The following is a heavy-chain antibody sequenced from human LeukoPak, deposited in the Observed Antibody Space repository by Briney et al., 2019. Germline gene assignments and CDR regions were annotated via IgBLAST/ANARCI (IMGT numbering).Heavy chain of an antibody. J-gene: IGHJ4*02. D-gene: IGHD5-12*01. CDR1: GFTFSSYA. CDR2: ISYDGSNK. V-gene: IGHV3-30-3*01. Sequence: GGSLRLSCAASGFTFSSYAMHWVRQAPGKGLEWVAVISYDGSNKYYADSVKGRFTISRDNSKNTLYLQMNSLRAEDTAVYYCARHGYGIDYWGQGTLVTVSS. CDR3: ARHGYGIDY.